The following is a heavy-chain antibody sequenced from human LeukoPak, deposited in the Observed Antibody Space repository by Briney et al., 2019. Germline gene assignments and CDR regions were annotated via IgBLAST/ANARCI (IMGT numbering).Heavy chain of an antibody. Sequence: GGSLRLSCIASGFIFSDYSVNWVRQAPGKGLEWISYITSSGAIYYADSVKDRFTISRGEAKNSLYLQMDSLRDEDTAVYYCARDLHWGFDYWGQGSLVTVSS. D-gene: IGHD7-27*01. J-gene: IGHJ4*02. CDR2: ITSSGAI. V-gene: IGHV3-69-1*01. CDR1: GFIFSDYS. CDR3: ARDLHWGFDY.